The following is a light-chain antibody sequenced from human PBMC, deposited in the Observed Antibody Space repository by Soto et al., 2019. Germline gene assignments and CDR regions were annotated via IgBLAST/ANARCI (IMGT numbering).Light chain of an antibody. Sequence: QSVLTQSPSASASLGASVKLTCTLSSGHSSYAIAWHQQQPEKGPRYLMKLNSDGSHSKGDGITDRFSGSSSGAERYLTISSLQSEDEADYYCQTWGTGGVVFGGGTKLTVL. CDR2: LNSDGSH. CDR1: SGHSSYA. J-gene: IGLJ2*01. CDR3: QTWGTGGVV. V-gene: IGLV4-69*01.